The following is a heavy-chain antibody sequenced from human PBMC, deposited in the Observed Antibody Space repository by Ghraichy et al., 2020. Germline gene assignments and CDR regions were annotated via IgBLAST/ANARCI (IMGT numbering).Heavy chain of an antibody. Sequence: SETLSLTCTVSGGSISSSSYYWGWIRQPPGKGLEWIGSIYYSGSTYYNPSLKSRVTISVDTSKNQFSLKLSSVTAADTAVYYCATFPEEATNWFDPWVQGTLVTVSS. J-gene: IGHJ5*02. CDR2: IYYSGST. D-gene: IGHD2-21*01. V-gene: IGHV4-39*01. CDR3: ATFPEEATNWFDP. CDR1: GGSISSSSYY.